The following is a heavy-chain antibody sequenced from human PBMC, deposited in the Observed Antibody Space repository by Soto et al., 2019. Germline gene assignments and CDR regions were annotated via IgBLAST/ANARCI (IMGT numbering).Heavy chain of an antibody. Sequence: SVKVSCKASGGTFSSYAISWVRQAPGQGXEWMGGIIPIFGTANYAQKFQGRVTITADKSTSTAYMELSSLRSEDTAVYYCAREAGSGSYYSSLYYGMDVWGQGTTVTVSS. V-gene: IGHV1-69*06. J-gene: IGHJ6*02. CDR3: AREAGSGSYYSSLYYGMDV. D-gene: IGHD1-26*01. CDR2: IIPIFGTA. CDR1: GGTFSSYA.